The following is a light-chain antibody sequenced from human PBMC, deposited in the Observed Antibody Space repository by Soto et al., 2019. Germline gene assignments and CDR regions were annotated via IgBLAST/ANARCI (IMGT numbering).Light chain of an antibody. Sequence: DIQMKQSPSSVSASVGDTVTITWLASQAVSTWLAWYQQKPGGAPKLLIYAASTLQSGVPSRFSGSGSGTDFTLTIRSLQPEDFATYYCQQGASFPRTFGGGTKVDIK. CDR1: QAVSTW. J-gene: IGKJ4*01. V-gene: IGKV1-12*01. CDR3: QQGASFPRT. CDR2: AAS.